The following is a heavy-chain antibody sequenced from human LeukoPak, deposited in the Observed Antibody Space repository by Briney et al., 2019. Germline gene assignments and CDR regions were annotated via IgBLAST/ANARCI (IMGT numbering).Heavy chain of an antibody. CDR3: VKGLMVRGVTPGYYYGMDV. J-gene: IGHJ6*02. D-gene: IGHD3-10*01. Sequence: AGGSLRLSCSASGFTFSSYAMHWVRQAPGKGLEYVSAISSNGGSTYYADSVKGRFTISRDNSKNTLYLQMSSLRAEDTAVYYCVKGLMVRGVTPGYYYGMDVWGQGTTVTVSS. V-gene: IGHV3-64D*06. CDR2: ISSNGGST. CDR1: GFTFSSYA.